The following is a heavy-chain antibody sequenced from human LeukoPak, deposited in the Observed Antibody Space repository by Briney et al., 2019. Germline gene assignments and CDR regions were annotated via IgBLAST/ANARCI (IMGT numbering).Heavy chain of an antibody. CDR1: GFTFSSYA. D-gene: IGHD3-10*01. V-gene: IGHV3-23*01. CDR2: ISGSGGST. Sequence: QSGGSLRLSCAASGFTFSSYAMSWVRQAPGKGLEWVSAISGSGGSTYYADSVKGRFTISRDNSKNTLYLQMNSLRAEDTAVYYCAKDWAVSITMVRGVSFDYWGQGTLVTVSS. CDR3: AKDWAVSITMVRGVSFDY. J-gene: IGHJ4*02.